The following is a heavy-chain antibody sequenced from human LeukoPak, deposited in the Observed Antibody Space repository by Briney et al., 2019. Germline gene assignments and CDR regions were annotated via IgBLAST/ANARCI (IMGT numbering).Heavy chain of an antibody. CDR1: GFTFSSYG. D-gene: IGHD3-16*02. CDR3: AKLGYEIYDYVRGSYRYIVY. V-gene: IGHV3-23*01. CDR2: ISGSGGST. J-gene: IGHJ4*02. Sequence: GGSLRLSCAASGFTFSSYGMSWVRPAPGKGLEWVSAISGSGGSTYYADSVKGRFTISRDNSKNTLYLQMNSLRAEDTAVYYCAKLGYEIYDYVRGSYRYIVYWGQGTLVTVSS.